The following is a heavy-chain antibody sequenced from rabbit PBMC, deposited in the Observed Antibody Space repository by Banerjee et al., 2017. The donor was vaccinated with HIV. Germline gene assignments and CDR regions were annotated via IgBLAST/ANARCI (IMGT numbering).Heavy chain of an antibody. J-gene: IGHJ4*01. V-gene: IGHV1S40*01. Sequence: QSLEESGGGLVQPEGSLTLTCTAPVFSFSSGYNMCWVRQAPGKGLEWIACIDVGSSGRTWYASWAKGRFTISKTSSTTVTLQMTSLTAADTATYFCARDTYHNDIGYVYSYFNLWGQGTLVTVS. CDR2: IDVGSSGRT. D-gene: IGHD6-1*01. CDR3: ARDTYHNDIGYVYSYFNL. CDR1: VFSFSSGYN.